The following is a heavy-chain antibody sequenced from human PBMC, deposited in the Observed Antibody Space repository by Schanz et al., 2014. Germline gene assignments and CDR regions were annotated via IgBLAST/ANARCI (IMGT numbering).Heavy chain of an antibody. D-gene: IGHD6-19*01. J-gene: IGHJ6*03. CDR2: INPSGGST. V-gene: IGHV1-46*01. CDR3: ARLGTGMAVAGSVIDSYYDYMDV. Sequence: QVQLLQSGAEVKKPGASMKVSCKASGYTFTTYYMLWVRQAPGQGLEWMGIINPSGGSTRYGQKFQGRITVTTDTSTSTVYLEMSSLRSDDTAVYYCARLGTGMAVAGSVIDSYYDYMDVWGEGTTVTVSS. CDR1: GYTFTTYY.